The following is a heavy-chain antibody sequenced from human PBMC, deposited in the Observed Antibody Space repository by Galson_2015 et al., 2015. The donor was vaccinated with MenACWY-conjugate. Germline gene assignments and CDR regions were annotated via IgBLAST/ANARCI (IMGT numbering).Heavy chain of an antibody. J-gene: IGHJ4*02. V-gene: IGHV3-15*01. Sequence: SLRLSCAASGIGFTGAWMNWVRQAPGKGLEWVGRLQSKIDGGAADYAAPVQGRFTISRDDSKNTLFLQMDTLKSEDAAVYYCTTDPGNYEDFWGQGVLVTVSS. CDR1: GIGFTGAW. D-gene: IGHD4-11*01. CDR2: LQSKIDGGAA. CDR3: TTDPGNYEDF.